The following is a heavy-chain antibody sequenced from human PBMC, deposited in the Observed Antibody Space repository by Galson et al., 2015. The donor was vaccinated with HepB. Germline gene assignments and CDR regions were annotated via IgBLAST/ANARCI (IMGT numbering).Heavy chain of an antibody. D-gene: IGHD3-10*01. V-gene: IGHV3-30-3*01. CDR2: ISYDGSNK. J-gene: IGHJ3*02. CDR1: GFTFSSYA. CDR3: ARESPLSEGPGAFEI. Sequence: SLRLSCAASGFTFSSYAMHWVRQAPGKGLEWVAVISYDGSNKYYADSVKGRFTISRDNSKNTLYLQMNSLRAEDTAVYYCARESPLSEGPGAFEIWGQGTMVTASS.